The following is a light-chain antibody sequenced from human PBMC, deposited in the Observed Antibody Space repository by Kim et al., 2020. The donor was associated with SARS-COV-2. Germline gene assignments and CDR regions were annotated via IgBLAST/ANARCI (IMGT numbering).Light chain of an antibody. CDR3: QESYSASWT. Sequence: ASVGDSVTITCRASQTISNYLSWYQQKPGKVPKLLIYDASSLHSVVPSMFSGSGSGTDFTLTISSLQPEDFATYYCQESYSASWTFGQGTKVDIK. CDR1: QTISNY. J-gene: IGKJ1*01. V-gene: IGKV1-39*01. CDR2: DAS.